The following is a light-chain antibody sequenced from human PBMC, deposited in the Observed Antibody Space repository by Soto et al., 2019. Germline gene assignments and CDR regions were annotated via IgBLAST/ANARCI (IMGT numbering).Light chain of an antibody. CDR3: SSSTGSNTWV. CDR2: EVR. Sequence: QSALTQPASVSGSPGQSITSSCSGTSRDVGGYNFVSWFQQHPGKAPKLLIYEVRNRPSGVSDRFSASKSGNTASLTISGLQAEDEADYYCSSSTGSNTWVFGGGTKLTVL. CDR1: SRDVGGYNF. V-gene: IGLV2-14*01. J-gene: IGLJ3*02.